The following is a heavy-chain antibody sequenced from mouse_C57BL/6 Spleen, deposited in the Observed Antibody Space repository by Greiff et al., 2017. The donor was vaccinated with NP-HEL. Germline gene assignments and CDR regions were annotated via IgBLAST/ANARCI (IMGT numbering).Heavy chain of an antibody. D-gene: IGHD1-1*01. CDR1: GFTFSDYG. Sequence: EVQLVESGGGLVKPGGSLKLSCAASGFTFSDYGMHWVRQAPEKGLEWVAYISSGSSTIYYADTVKGRFTISRDNAKNTLFLQMTSLRSEDTAMYYCARRATVGYYAMDYWGQGTSVTVSS. V-gene: IGHV5-17*01. CDR2: ISSGSSTI. CDR3: ARRATVGYYAMDY. J-gene: IGHJ4*01.